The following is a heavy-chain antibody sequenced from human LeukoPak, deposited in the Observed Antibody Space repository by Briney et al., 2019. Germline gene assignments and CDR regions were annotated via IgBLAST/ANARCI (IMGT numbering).Heavy chain of an antibody. V-gene: IGHV1-24*01. D-gene: IGHD1-26*01. CDR3: ARDGEPVDY. CDR2: FEPEHGDT. CDR1: GYSLSELA. J-gene: IGHJ4*02. Sequence: ASVKVSCKVFGYSLSELAMHWVRQSPGKGLEWMGGFEPEHGDTIYAQKFQGRVTMTEDTSTSTAYMELRSLRSDDTAVYYCARDGEPVDYWGQGTLVTVSS.